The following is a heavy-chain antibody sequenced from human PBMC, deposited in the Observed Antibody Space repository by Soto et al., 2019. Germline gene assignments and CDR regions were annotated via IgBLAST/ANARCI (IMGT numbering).Heavy chain of an antibody. Sequence: QVQLVQSGAEVKKPGASVKVSCKASGYTFTSYGISWVRQAPGQGLEWMGWISAYNGNTNYAQKLQGRVTMTTDTSTSTAYMELRRLRSDDTAVYYCAGGLLSIQLWLGLFDYWGQGTLVTVSS. D-gene: IGHD5-18*01. V-gene: IGHV1-18*01. CDR3: AGGLLSIQLWLGLFDY. CDR1: GYTFTSYG. J-gene: IGHJ4*02. CDR2: ISAYNGNT.